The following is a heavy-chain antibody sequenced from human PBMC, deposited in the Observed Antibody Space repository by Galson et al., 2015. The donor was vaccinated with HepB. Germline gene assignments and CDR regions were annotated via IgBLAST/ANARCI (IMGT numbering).Heavy chain of an antibody. CDR2: ISSRSTYI. D-gene: IGHD5-12*01. Sequence: SLRLSCAASGFTFSSYSMNWVRQAPGRRLEWVSSISSRSTYIYYADSVKGRFTISRDNAKNSLYLQMNSLRAEETAVYYCARGPYSGYDFFDYWGQGTLGTVSS. J-gene: IGHJ4*02. CDR3: ARGPYSGYDFFDY. V-gene: IGHV3-21*01. CDR1: GFTFSSYS.